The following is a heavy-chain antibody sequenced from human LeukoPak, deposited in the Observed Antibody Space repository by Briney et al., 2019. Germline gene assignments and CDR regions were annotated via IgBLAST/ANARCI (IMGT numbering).Heavy chain of an antibody. J-gene: IGHJ4*02. CDR3: ARDEVRGSGRYWYNY. CDR2: INAGNGNT. D-gene: IGHD1-26*01. Sequence: ASVKVSCKASGYTFTSYGISWVRQAPGQGLEWMGWINAGNGNTKYSQKFQGRVTITRDTSASTAYMELSSLRSEDTAVYYCARDEVRGSGRYWYNYWGQGTLVTVSS. CDR1: GYTFTSYG. V-gene: IGHV1-3*01.